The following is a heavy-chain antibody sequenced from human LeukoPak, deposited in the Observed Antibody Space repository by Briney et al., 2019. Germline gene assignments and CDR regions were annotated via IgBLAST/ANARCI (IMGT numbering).Heavy chain of an antibody. V-gene: IGHV4-31*03. CDR3: ARVADSSGSINEGYAFDI. D-gene: IGHD3-22*01. CDR1: GGSISNGGYS. CDR2: IYYSGST. J-gene: IGHJ3*02. Sequence: SETLSLTCTVSGGSISNGGYSWSWIRQHPGKGLEWIGYIYYSGSTYYNPSLKSRVTISVDTSKNQFSLKLSSVTAADTAVYYCARVADSSGSINEGYAFDIWGQGTMVTVSS.